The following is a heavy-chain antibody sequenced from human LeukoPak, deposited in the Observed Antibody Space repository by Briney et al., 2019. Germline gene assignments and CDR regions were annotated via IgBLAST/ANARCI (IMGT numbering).Heavy chain of an antibody. CDR1: GFTFNRFW. J-gene: IGHJ3*02. CDR2: IISDGSST. D-gene: IGHD6-19*01. CDR3: AREDVDITVATSGAFDI. V-gene: IGHV3-74*01. Sequence: PGGSLRLSCAASGFTFNRFWMHWVHQAPGKGLVWVSRIISDGSSTNYADSVKGRFTISRDNAKNTLYLQMNSLRAEDTALYYCAREDVDITVATSGAFDIWGQGTMVTVSS.